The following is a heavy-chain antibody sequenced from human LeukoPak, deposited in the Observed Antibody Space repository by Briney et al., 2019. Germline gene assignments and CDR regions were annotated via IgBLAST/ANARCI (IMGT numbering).Heavy chain of an antibody. CDR2: ISGSGGST. Sequence: TGGSLKLSCAASGFTFSSYWMSWVRQAPGKGLEWVSSISGSGGSTYYADSVKGRFTISRDNSKNTLYLQMNSLRAEDTAVYYCAKVAAMIIDHWGQGTLVSVSS. J-gene: IGHJ4*02. CDR1: GFTFSSYW. CDR3: AKVAAMIIDH. D-gene: IGHD3-22*01. V-gene: IGHV3-23*01.